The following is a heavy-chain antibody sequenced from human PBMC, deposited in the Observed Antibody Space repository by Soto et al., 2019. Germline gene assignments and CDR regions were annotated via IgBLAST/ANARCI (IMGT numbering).Heavy chain of an antibody. CDR2: INPNSGGT. D-gene: IGHD6-13*01. J-gene: IGHJ6*02. CDR1: GYTFTCYY. Sequence: SSVKPSCKDSGYTFTCYYMPWVRQAPGQGLEWMGWINPNSGGTNYAQKFQGWVTMTRDTSISTAYMELSRLRSDDTAVDYCARDVRCIAAPAAHYRTDLGGRGNTGTVS. CDR3: ARDVRCIAAPAAHYRTDL. V-gene: IGHV1-2*04.